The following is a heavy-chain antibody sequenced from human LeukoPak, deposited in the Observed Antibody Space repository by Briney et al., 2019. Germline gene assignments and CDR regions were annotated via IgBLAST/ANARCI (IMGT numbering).Heavy chain of an antibody. J-gene: IGHJ4*02. Sequence: GASLKISCKGSGYSFTTYWVAWVRQMPGKGLEWMGIIYPGDSNTRYSPSFQGQVTFSADKSISTAYLQWSSLKASDTAMYYCARLGSGYALSYFDYWGQGTLVTVSS. D-gene: IGHD3-22*01. CDR3: ARLGSGYALSYFDY. CDR2: IYPGDSNT. CDR1: GYSFTTYW. V-gene: IGHV5-51*01.